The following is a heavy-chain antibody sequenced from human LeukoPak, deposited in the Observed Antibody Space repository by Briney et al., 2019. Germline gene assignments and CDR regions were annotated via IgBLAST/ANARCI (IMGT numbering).Heavy chain of an antibody. V-gene: IGHV1-18*01. CDR2: VSADNGET. Sequence: ASMKVSCKASGYSFNTYGISWVRQAPGQGLEWMGWVSADNGETNYAQKFQGRVTMTTDTSTSTAYMELRSLRSDDTAVYYCARDYQLLLLWDCFDPWGQGTLVSVSS. J-gene: IGHJ5*02. D-gene: IGHD2-2*01. CDR1: GYSFNTYG. CDR3: ARDYQLLLLWDCFDP.